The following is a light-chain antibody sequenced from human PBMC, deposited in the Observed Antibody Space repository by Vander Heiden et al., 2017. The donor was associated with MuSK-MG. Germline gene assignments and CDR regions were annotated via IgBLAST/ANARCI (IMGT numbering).Light chain of an antibody. J-gene: IGKJ4*01. V-gene: IGKV3-15*01. CDR3: QQYNNWPPLT. CDR1: QRINSN. Sequence: VLTQSPATLSVSPGVTATLSCRASQRINSNLARYQQKPGQGPRLLISGASSRATGIPDRFSGSGSGAEFTLTISSLQSEDFAVYYWQQYNNWPPLTFGGGTKVEIK. CDR2: GAS.